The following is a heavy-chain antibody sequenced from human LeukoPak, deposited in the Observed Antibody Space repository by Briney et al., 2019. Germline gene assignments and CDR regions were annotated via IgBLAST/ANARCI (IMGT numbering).Heavy chain of an antibody. CDR2: IYHSGST. CDR3: ARAQTNYYDSSGYYYIFDY. CDR1: VYSISSGYY. J-gene: IGHJ4*02. Sequence: PSETLSLTCTVSVYSISSGYYWGWIRQPPGKGLEWIGSIYHSGSTYYNPSLKGRVTISVDTSKNQFSLMLSSVSAADPAVYYCARAQTNYYDSSGYYYIFDYWGQGTLVTVSS. D-gene: IGHD3-22*01. V-gene: IGHV4-38-2*02.